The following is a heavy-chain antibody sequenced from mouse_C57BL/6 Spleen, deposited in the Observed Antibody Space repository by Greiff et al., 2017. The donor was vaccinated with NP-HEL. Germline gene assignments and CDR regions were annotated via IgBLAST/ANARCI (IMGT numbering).Heavy chain of an antibody. Sequence: EVKLMESEGGLVQPGSSMKLSCTASGFTFSDYYMAWVRQVPEKGLEWVANINYDGSSTYYLDSLKSRFIISRDNAKNILYLQMSSLKSEDTATYYCARDGHYYGSSYEYFDYWGQGTTLTVSS. J-gene: IGHJ2*01. CDR3: ARDGHYYGSSYEYFDY. D-gene: IGHD1-1*01. CDR1: GFTFSDYY. V-gene: IGHV5-16*01. CDR2: INYDGSST.